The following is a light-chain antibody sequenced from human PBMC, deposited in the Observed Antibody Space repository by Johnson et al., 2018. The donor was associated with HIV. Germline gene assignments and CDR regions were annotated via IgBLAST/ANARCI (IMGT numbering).Light chain of an antibody. CDR3: GTWDSSLRVGF. J-gene: IGLJ1*01. CDR2: DNN. Sequence: QSVLTQPPSASGTPVQRVTISCSGSSSNIGNNYVSWYQQLPGRAPKLLIYDNNKRPSGIPDRFSGSKSGTSATLGITGLQPGDEAEYYCGTWDSSLRVGFFGTGTKVTVL. V-gene: IGLV1-51*01. CDR1: SSNIGNNY.